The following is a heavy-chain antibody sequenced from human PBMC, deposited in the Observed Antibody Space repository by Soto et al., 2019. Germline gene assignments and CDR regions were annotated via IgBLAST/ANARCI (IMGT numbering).Heavy chain of an antibody. J-gene: IGHJ5*02. D-gene: IGHD3-3*01. CDR2: IYYSGST. CDR3: ARLRYDFWSGRRHNWFDP. V-gene: IGHV4-59*08. CDR1: GGSISSYY. Sequence: SQTLSLTCTVSGGSISSYYWSWIRQPPGKGLEWIGYIYYSGSTNYNPSLKSRVTISVDTSKNQFSLKLSSVTAADTAVYYCARLRYDFWSGRRHNWFDPWGQGTLVTVSS.